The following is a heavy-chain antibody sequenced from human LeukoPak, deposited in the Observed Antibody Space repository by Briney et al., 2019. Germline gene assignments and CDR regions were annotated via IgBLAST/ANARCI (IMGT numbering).Heavy chain of an antibody. CDR3: ARGYHDFSGYWLSYFDY. D-gene: IGHD3-22*01. CDR2: IYYSGST. CDR1: GDSISSYY. J-gene: IGHJ4*02. Sequence: SETLSLTCTVSGDSISSYYWTWIRQPPGKGLEWIGYIYYSGSTNYNPSLKSRVTISIDTSKNQFSLKLSSVTAADTAVYYCARGYHDFSGYWLSYFDYWGQGTVVTVSS. V-gene: IGHV4-59*01.